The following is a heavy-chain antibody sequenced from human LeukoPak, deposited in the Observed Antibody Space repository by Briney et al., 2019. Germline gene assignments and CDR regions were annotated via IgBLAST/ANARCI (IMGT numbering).Heavy chain of an antibody. CDR1: GYTFTGYY. CDR2: INPNSGGT. V-gene: IGHV1-2*02. Sequence: ASVKVSCKASGYTFTGYYMHWVRQAPGQGLEWMGWINPNSGGTNCAQKFQGRVTMTRDTSISTAYMELSRLRSDDTAVYYCARDVSGYYYFDYCGQGTLVTVSS. CDR3: ARDVSGYYYFDY. D-gene: IGHD5-12*01. J-gene: IGHJ4*02.